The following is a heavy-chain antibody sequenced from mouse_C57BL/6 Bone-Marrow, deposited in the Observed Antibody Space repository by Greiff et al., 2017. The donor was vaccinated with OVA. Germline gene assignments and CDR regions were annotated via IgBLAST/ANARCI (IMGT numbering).Heavy chain of an antibody. D-gene: IGHD4-1*01. CDR1: GFTFRRYA. CDR2: ISSGGDYI. Sequence: ESGESLVKPGGSPKLSCAASGFTFRRYALSLVRQTPENRLEWVAYISSGGDYIYYADTVKGRFTISRDNARNTLYLQMSSLKSEDTAMYYCTRGTVYFDYWGQGTTLTVSS. CDR3: TRGTVYFDY. V-gene: IGHV5-9-1*02. J-gene: IGHJ2*01.